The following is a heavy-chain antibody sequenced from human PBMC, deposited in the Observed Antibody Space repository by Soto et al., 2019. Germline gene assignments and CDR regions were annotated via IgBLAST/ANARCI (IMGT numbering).Heavy chain of an antibody. Sequence: QVQLVESGGGVVQPGRSLRLSCAASGFTFSHYAMHWVRQAPGKGLEWVALMSYDGSNEYYADSVMGRFTTSRANSKNLVSLQMNSLRAADPAVCYCANDGSHNFHFWGQGTLVSVSS. CDR1: GFTFSHYA. CDR3: ANDGSHNFHF. D-gene: IGHD1-26*01. CDR2: MSYDGSNE. V-gene: IGHV3-30*18. J-gene: IGHJ4*02.